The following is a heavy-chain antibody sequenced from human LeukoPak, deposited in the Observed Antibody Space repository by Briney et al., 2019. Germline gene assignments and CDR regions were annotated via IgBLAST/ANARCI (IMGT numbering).Heavy chain of an antibody. CDR3: AGQWAVANTRRFAI. J-gene: IGHJ3*02. D-gene: IGHD6-19*01. CDR2: LYSTGTT. Sequence: SETLSLTCTVSGNFIRSGYWVWLPHTPGKGLQWIGSLYSTGTTYYNPSLAGRVTVSTDSSKNQLSLKLRSVTAADTAVYYCAGQWAVANTRRFAIWGQGSRVTVSS. V-gene: IGHV4-38-2*02. CDR1: GNFIRSGY.